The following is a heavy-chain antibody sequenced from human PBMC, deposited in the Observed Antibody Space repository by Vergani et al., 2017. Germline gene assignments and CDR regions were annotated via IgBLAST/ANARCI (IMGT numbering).Heavy chain of an antibody. CDR3: ARDLFYYDSSGYYSGFFDY. J-gene: IGHJ4*02. V-gene: IGHV3-21*01. Sequence: EVQLVESGGGLVKPGGSLRLSCAASGFTFSSYSMNWVRQAPGKGLEWVSSISSSSSYIYYADSVKGRFTISRDNAKNSLYLQMNSLRAEDTAVYYCARDLFYYDSSGYYSGFFDYWDQGSLVTVSS. CDR2: ISSSSSYI. CDR1: GFTFSSYS. D-gene: IGHD3-22*01.